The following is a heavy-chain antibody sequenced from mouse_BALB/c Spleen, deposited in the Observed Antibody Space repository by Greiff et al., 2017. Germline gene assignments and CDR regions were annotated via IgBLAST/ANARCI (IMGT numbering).Heavy chain of an antibody. CDR2: ISSGGSYT. CDR1: GFTFSSYT. J-gene: IGHJ2*01. Sequence: VVESGGGLVKPGGSLKLSCAASGFTFSSYTMSWVRQTPEKRLEWVATISSGGSYTYYPDSVKGRFTISRDNAKNTLYLQMSSLKSEDTAMYYCTREDGYYAYWGQGTTLTVSS. V-gene: IGHV5-6-4*01. CDR3: TREDGYYAY. D-gene: IGHD2-3*01.